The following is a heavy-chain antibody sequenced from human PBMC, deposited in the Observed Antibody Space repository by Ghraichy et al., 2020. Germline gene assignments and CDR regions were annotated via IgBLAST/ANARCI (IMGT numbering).Heavy chain of an antibody. Sequence: GGSLRLSCAASGFTFSSYSMNWVRQAPGKGLEWVSSISSSSSYIYYADSVKGRFTISRDNAKNSLYLQMNSLRAEDTAVYYCARCGYSNCYFDLWGRGTLVTVSS. D-gene: IGHD5-12*01. J-gene: IGHJ2*01. CDR1: GFTFSSYS. CDR2: ISSSSSYI. CDR3: ARCGYSNCYFDL. V-gene: IGHV3-21*01.